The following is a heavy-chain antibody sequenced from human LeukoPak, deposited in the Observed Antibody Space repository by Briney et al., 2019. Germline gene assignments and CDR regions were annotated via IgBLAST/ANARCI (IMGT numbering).Heavy chain of an antibody. CDR2: IYYGGNTGST. D-gene: IGHD6-13*01. Sequence: PSETLCLTCAASGASISSYYWSWIRQPPGKGPEWVGYIYYGGNTGSTHYNPSLKSRVTISVDTSKNQFSLKLSSLTAADTAVYYCASGPYPAAGTDHQFDYWGQGTLVTVFS. J-gene: IGHJ4*02. CDR1: GASISSYY. CDR3: ASGPYPAAGTDHQFDY. V-gene: IGHV4-59*01.